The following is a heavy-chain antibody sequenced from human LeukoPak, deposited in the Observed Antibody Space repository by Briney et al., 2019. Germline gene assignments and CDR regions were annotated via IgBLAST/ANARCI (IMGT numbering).Heavy chain of an antibody. D-gene: IGHD2-8*01. J-gene: IGHJ6*03. CDR1: GYSFTGYY. CDR3: ARGPNHYYYIDF. Sequence: ASVEVSCKASGYSFTGYYIHWVRQAPGQGLEWMGWINPDGDVTKSAQKFQGRVTMTTDKSINTVFMELSGLTSDDTALYYCARGPNHYYYIDFWGKGTTVSVSS. V-gene: IGHV1-2*02. CDR2: INPDGDVT.